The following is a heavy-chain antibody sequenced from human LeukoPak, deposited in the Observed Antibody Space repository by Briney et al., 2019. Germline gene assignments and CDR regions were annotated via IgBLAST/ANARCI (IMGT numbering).Heavy chain of an antibody. CDR1: GFTFGDYA. CDR3: ARKAQYNGHYPLDY. CDR2: TSDRGDYT. D-gene: IGHD1-7*01. J-gene: IGHJ4*02. Sequence: PGGSLRLSCTASGFTFGDYAMSWFRQAPGKGLEWVSGTSDRGDYTYYADSVKGRFTISRDSSKNTLFLQMNSLRAEDTALYFCARKAQYNGHYPLDYWGQGTLVTVSS. V-gene: IGHV3-23*01.